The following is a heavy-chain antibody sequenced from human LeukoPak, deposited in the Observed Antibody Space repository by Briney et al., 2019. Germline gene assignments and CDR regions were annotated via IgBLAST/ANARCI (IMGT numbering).Heavy chain of an antibody. V-gene: IGHV3-33*01. CDR3: ARGGVVPAAIFR. Sequence: GGSLRLSCTASGFTFSDYGMHWVRQPPGKGLEWVAIIWYDGSNKTYEDSVKGRFTISRDNSKNTLYLQMNSLRAEDTAVYYCARGGVVPAAIFRWGQGTLVTVSS. CDR2: IWYDGSNK. D-gene: IGHD2-2*02. CDR1: GFTFSDYG. J-gene: IGHJ4*02.